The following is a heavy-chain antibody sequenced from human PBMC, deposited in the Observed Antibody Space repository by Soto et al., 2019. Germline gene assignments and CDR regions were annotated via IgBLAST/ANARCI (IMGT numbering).Heavy chain of an antibody. J-gene: IGHJ4*02. D-gene: IGHD6-13*01. CDR2: IYWDDDK. V-gene: IGHV2-5*02. CDR3: AHYHQVAAAYWFEGFDY. CDR1: GFSLSTGGVG. Sequence: QITLKESGPTLVKPTQTLTLTCTFSGFSLSTGGVGVAWIRQPPGKALEWLALIYWDDDKRYSPSLKSRLTITKDPSKNQVVLTMTNMDPVDTATYSCAHYHQVAAAYWFEGFDYWGQGTLVTVSS.